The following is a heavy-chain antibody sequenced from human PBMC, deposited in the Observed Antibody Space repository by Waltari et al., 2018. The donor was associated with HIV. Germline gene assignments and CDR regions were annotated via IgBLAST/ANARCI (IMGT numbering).Heavy chain of an antibody. V-gene: IGHV1-2*02. D-gene: IGHD3-22*01. CDR3: ARDWGRGYYYDGSGNFDY. CDR1: GYTFTDSS. CDR2: INPYSGGT. Sequence: QVQLVQSGAAVKKPGASVKVSCKASGYTFTDSSVHWVRQAPGQGLEWMGWINPYSGGTDLAQKFQGRVSMTRDTSIRTAYMELSRLRSDDTAVYYCARDWGRGYYYDGSGNFDYWGQGTLVTVSS. J-gene: IGHJ4*02.